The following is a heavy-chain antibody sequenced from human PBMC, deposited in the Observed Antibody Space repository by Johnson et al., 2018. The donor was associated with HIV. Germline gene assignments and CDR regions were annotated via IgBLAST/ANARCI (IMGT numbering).Heavy chain of an antibody. CDR1: GFTFSSYA. J-gene: IGHJ3*02. D-gene: IGHD2-21*01. CDR2: ISYDGSNK. V-gene: IGHV3-30-3*01. Sequence: QVQLVESGGGVIQPGRSLRLSCAASGFTFSSYAMHWVRQAPGKGLEWVAVISYDGSNKYYADSVKGRFTISRDNAKNSLYLQMNSLRAEDTAVYYCSTGGPYCCDDCYSRGGSDIWGQGTMVTVSS. CDR3: STGGPYCCDDCYSRGGSDI.